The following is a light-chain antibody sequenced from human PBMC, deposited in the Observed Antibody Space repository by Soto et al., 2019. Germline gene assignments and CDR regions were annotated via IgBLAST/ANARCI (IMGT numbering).Light chain of an antibody. V-gene: IGKV3-20*01. CDR2: GAS. CDR3: QQYVTSPPGYT. J-gene: IGKJ2*01. CDR1: QTISKTY. Sequence: EIVLAQSPGTLSLSPGERATLSCRTSQTISKTYLAWYQHKPGQAPRLLIYGASNRATGIRDRFNGSGSGTDFSLTIGRVEPEDFAVYYCQQYVTSPPGYTFGQGTRLETK.